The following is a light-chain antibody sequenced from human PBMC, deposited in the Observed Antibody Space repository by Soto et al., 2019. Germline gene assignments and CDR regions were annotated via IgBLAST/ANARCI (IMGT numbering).Light chain of an antibody. Sequence: QSALTQPASVSGSPGQSITISCTGTSNDMGNSVSWYQQHPGKAPKLIIYDINNWPSGVPDRFSGSRSGNSASLTISGLQFEDEADFYCSSYTKSSTVVFGGGTKLTVL. V-gene: IGLV2-14*03. CDR3: SSYTKSSTVV. CDR1: SNDMGNS. CDR2: DIN. J-gene: IGLJ3*02.